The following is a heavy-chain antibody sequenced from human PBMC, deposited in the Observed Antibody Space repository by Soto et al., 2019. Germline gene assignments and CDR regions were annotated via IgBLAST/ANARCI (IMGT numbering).Heavy chain of an antibody. D-gene: IGHD3-9*01. J-gene: IGHJ4*02. CDR1: VFTFISYA. V-gene: IGHV3-64D*06. CDR2: ISSNGGST. Sequence: GWSLRLSCSASVFTFISYAMHWVRQAPGKGLEYVSAISSNGGSTYYADSVKGRFTISRDNSKNTLYLQMSSLRAEDTAVYYCVKGAGLRYFDWLSSDYWGQGTLVTVSS. CDR3: VKGAGLRYFDWLSSDY.